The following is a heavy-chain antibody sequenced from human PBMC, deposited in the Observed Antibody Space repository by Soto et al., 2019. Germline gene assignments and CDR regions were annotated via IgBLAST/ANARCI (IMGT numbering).Heavy chain of an antibody. CDR3: ARGDLGIAARPPLYYVDY. D-gene: IGHD6-6*01. V-gene: IGHV1-46*01. CDR2: INPSGGST. Sequence: ASVQVSCKASGYTFTSYYMHWVRQAPGQGLEWMGIINPSGGSTSYAQKFQGRVTMTRDTSTSTVYMELSSLRSEDTAVYYCARGDLGIAARPPLYYVDYWGQGTLVTVSS. CDR1: GYTFTSYY. J-gene: IGHJ4*02.